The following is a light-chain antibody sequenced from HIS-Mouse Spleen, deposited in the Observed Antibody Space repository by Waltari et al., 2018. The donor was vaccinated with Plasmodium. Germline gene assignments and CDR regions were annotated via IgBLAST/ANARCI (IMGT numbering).Light chain of an antibody. CDR2: GNS. Sequence: QSVLTQPPSVSGAPGQRVTISCTGSSSNIGAGYDVHWYQQLPGTAPKLLFYGNSNRPSGVPDRFSGSKSGTSASLAITGLQAEDEADYYCQSYDSSLSGSEVFGGGTKLTVL. CDR3: QSYDSSLSGSEV. J-gene: IGLJ3*02. V-gene: IGLV1-40*01. CDR1: SSNIGAGYD.